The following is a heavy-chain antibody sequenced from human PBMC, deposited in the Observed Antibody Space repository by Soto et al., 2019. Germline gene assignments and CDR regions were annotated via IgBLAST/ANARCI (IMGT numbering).Heavy chain of an antibody. V-gene: IGHV1-2*02. CDR2: INPNSGDT. CDR1: GLTFTGHY. J-gene: IGHJ6*02. D-gene: IGHD6-19*01. CDR3: ASGSARPSYYYYGMDV. Sequence: QVQLVQSGAEVKKPGASVKVSCKASGLTFTGHYLHWVRQAPGQGLEWMGWINPNSGDTNFAQKFQGRVTMTRDTSISTAYMEVSRLTSDDTAVYYCASGSARPSYYYYGMDVWGQGTTVTVSS.